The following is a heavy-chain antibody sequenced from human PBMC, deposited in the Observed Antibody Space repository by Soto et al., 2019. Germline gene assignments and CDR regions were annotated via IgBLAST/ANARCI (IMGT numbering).Heavy chain of an antibody. CDR2: IYYSGST. D-gene: IGHD3-22*01. V-gene: IGHV4-31*01. J-gene: IGHJ4*02. CDR3: ASTYYTASSGPFDY. Sequence: QVQLQESGPGLVKPSQTLSLTCTVSGGSISSGNYYWSWIRQHPGKGLEWIGYIYYSGSTYYNPSLKSPPTLAVDPSKTLFSLKLSSVPAADTAVYYCASTYYTASSGPFDYWGQGTLVTVSS. CDR1: GGSISSGNYY.